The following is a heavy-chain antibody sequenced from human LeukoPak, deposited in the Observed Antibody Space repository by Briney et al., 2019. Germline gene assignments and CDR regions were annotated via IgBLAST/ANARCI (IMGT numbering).Heavy chain of an antibody. CDR2: ISYAGNII. CDR3: ARDPDYGDPGYYFDY. CDR1: GFTFSSYG. V-gene: IGHV3-30*03. J-gene: IGHJ4*02. Sequence: PGGSLRLSCTASGFTFSSYGMHSVRQAPGKGLEWVAVISYAGNIIYYADSVKGRFTISRDNAKNSLYLQMNSLRGEDTAVYYCARDPDYGDPGYYFDYWGQGTLVTVSS. D-gene: IGHD4-17*01.